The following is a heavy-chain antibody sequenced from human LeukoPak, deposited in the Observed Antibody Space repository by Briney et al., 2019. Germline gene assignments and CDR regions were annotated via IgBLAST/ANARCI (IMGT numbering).Heavy chain of an antibody. J-gene: IGHJ5*02. CDR1: GGSISSSSYY. Sequence: SETLSLTCTVSGGSISSSSYYWGWIRQPPGKGLEWIGSIYYSGSTYYNPSLKSRVTISVDTSKNQFSLKLRSVTAADTAVYYCARGIVGATSWFDPWGQGTLVTVSS. CDR3: ARGIVGATSWFDP. D-gene: IGHD1-26*01. CDR2: IYYSGST. V-gene: IGHV4-39*07.